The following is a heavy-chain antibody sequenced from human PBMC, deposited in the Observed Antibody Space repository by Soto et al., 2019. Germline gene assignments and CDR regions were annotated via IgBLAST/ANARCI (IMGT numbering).Heavy chain of an antibody. V-gene: IGHV6-1*01. CDR3: ARVQQLLPYGMDV. D-gene: IGHD6-13*01. Sequence: SQTLSLRCDVSGDSVSGNSAAWNWIGQSPSRGLEWLGRTYHRSKWYNDYAVSVKSRITINPDTSKNQFSLQLNSVTPEDTAVYYCARVQQLLPYGMDVWGQGTTVTSP. J-gene: IGHJ6*02. CDR1: GDSVSGNSAA. CDR2: TYHRSKWYN.